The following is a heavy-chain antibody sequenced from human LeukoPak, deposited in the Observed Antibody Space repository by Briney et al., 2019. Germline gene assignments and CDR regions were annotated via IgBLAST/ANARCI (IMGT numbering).Heavy chain of an antibody. J-gene: IGHJ6*02. CDR2: IIPIFGTA. Sequence: SVKVSCKASGGTFSSYAISWVRQAPGQGLEWMGGIIPIFGTANYAQKFQGRVTITADESTSTAYMELSSLRSEDTAVYYCAREGLSSSWDYYYYYYGMDVWGQGTTVTASS. CDR3: AREGLSSSWDYYYYYYGMDV. CDR1: GGTFSSYA. D-gene: IGHD6-13*01. V-gene: IGHV1-69*13.